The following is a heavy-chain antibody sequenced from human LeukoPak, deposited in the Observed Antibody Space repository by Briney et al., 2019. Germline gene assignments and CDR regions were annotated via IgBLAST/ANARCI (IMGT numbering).Heavy chain of an antibody. CDR1: GYTITSYY. CDR3: ARADLVLAHPAADAFDI. J-gene: IGHJ3*02. V-gene: IGHV1-46*01. D-gene: IGHD4/OR15-4a*01. CDR2: INPSGGST. Sequence: ASLKVSCKASGYTITSYYMHWVRQAPGQRLERMGIINPSGGSTSYAQKFQGRVTMTRDMSTSTVYMELSSLRSEDTAVYYCARADLVLAHPAADAFDIWGQGTMVTVSS.